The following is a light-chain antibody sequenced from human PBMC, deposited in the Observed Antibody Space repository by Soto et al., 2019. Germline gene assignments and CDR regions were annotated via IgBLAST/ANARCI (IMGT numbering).Light chain of an antibody. V-gene: IGLV2-14*03. CDR3: SSYTTSSTRV. CDR1: SSDVGAYDF. CDR2: EVS. J-gene: IGLJ1*01. Sequence: QSVLTQPASVSGSPGQSITISCTGTSSDVGAYDFVSWYQQHPDKAPKLMIYEVSNRPSGVSHRFSGSKSVNTATLTISGLQAEDEAYYYCSSYTTSSTRVFGTGTKVTVL.